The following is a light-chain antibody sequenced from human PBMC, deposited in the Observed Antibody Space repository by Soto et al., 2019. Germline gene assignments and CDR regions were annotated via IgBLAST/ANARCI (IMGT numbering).Light chain of an antibody. CDR1: QSVSSY. CDR2: AAS. V-gene: IGKV3-11*01. J-gene: IGKJ3*01. Sequence: EVVLTQSPATLSLSPGERVTLSCRASQSVSSYLAWYQQKPGQVPRLLIYAASNRATGIPARSSGSASGTYFTLTISSLEPEDFAVYYCQHRSSWPPAVTFGPGTKVYIK. CDR3: QHRSSWPPAVT.